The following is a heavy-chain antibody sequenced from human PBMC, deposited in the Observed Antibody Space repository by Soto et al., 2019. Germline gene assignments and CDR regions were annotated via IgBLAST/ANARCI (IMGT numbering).Heavy chain of an antibody. CDR1: GFTFSSYG. J-gene: IGHJ6*02. V-gene: IGHV3-33*01. CDR3: ARDLGSGWYDGYYYGMDV. D-gene: IGHD6-19*01. CDR2: IWYDGSNK. Sequence: GGSLRLSCAASGFTFSSYGMHWVRQAPGKGLEWVAVIWYDGSNKYYADSVKGRFTISRDNSKNTLYLQMNSLRAEDTAVYYCARDLGSGWYDGYYYGMDVWGQGTTVTVSS.